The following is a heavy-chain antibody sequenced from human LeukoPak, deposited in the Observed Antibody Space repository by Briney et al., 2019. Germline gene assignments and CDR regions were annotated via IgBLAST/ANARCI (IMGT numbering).Heavy chain of an antibody. CDR3: AKDLPPSSSIGKNYYFDY. CDR1: GFTFSSYA. J-gene: IGHJ4*02. D-gene: IGHD6-13*01. Sequence: GGSLRLSCAASGFTFSSYAMSCVRQAPGKGLEWVSAISGSGGSTYYADSVKGRFTISRDNSKNTLYLQMNSLRAEDTAVYYCAKDLPPSSSIGKNYYFDYWGQGTLVTVSS. V-gene: IGHV3-23*01. CDR2: ISGSGGST.